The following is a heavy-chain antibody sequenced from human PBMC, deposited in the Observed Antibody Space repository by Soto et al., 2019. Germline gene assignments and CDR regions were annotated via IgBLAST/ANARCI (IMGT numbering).Heavy chain of an antibody. D-gene: IGHD1-1*01. CDR3: VRGDNWNDEASDY. J-gene: IGHJ4*02. Sequence: QVHLVESGGGVVQPGRSLRLACAASGFMLSNHGMHWVRQAPGKGLEWVAVIWSDGNNRYYADSVKGRFTISRDNSKNTVYLQMNSLRAEDTAVYYCVRGDNWNDEASDYWGQGTLVTVSS. CDR1: GFMLSNHG. CDR2: IWSDGNNR. V-gene: IGHV3-33*01.